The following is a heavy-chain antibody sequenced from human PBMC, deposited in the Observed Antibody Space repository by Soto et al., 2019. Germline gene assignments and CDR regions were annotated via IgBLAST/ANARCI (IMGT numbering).Heavy chain of an antibody. Sequence: PSETLSLTCTVSGGSISSYYWSWIRQPPGKGLEWIGYIYNSANTNFNPSLKSRVTISVDTSNNQFSLKLTSVTAADTALYYCARDYFDSSDYTTNWFDPWGQGALVTVSS. CDR3: ARDYFDSSDYTTNWFDP. CDR2: IYNSANT. V-gene: IGHV4-4*08. D-gene: IGHD3-22*01. CDR1: GGSISSYY. J-gene: IGHJ5*02.